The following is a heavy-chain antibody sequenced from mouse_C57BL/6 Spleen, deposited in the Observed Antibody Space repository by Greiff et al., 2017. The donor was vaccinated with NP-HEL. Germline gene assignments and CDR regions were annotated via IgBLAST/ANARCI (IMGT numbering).Heavy chain of an antibody. D-gene: IGHD3-2*02. CDR1: GYTFTSYW. Sequence: VQLQQPGAELVKPGASVKMSCKASGYTFTSYWITWVKQRPGQGLEWIGDIYPGSGSTNYNEKFKSKATLTVDTSSSTAYMQLSSLTSEDSAVYYCARDSSGYDYFDYWGQGTTLTVSS. CDR2: IYPGSGST. CDR3: ARDSSGYDYFDY. V-gene: IGHV1-55*01. J-gene: IGHJ2*01.